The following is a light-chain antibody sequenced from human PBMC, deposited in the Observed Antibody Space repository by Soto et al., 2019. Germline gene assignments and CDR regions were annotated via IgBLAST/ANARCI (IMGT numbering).Light chain of an antibody. J-gene: IGKJ1*01. CDR3: QRYNNWPET. Sequence: EIVRTQCPATLSVSPGERVTLSCGGSQSVGSNYLAWYQHKPGQAPRLLIYGAPSRSTGIPARFSGSGSGTEFTLTSSSLHSEDFAVYYCQRYNNWPETFGQVTNV. CDR2: GAP. V-gene: IGKV3-15*01. CDR1: QSVGSN.